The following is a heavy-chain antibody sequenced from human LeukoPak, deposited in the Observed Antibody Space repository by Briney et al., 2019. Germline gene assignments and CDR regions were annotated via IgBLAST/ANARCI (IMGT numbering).Heavy chain of an antibody. V-gene: IGHV1-69*13. CDR1: GGTFSSYA. CDR3: ARAAAAGPRYYYGMDV. J-gene: IGHJ6*02. CDR2: IIPIFGTA. Sequence: ASAKVSCKASGGTFSSYAISWVRQAPGQGLEWMGGIIPIFGTANYAQKFQGRVTITADESTSTAYMELSSLRSEDTAVYYCARAAAAGPRYYYGMDVWGQGTTVTVSS. D-gene: IGHD6-13*01.